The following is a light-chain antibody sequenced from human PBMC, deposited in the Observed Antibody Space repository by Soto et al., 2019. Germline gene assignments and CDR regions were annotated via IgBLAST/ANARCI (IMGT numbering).Light chain of an antibody. Sequence: AIRMTQSPSAFSASKGDRVSITCRATQDIGTYLAWYQQIPGKAPKLLIYDASTLQTGVTSRFSRSGTGTDFNLTISYLQDEAFGTYFCQQFYNYPRTFDEGNKVE. CDR1: QDIGTY. V-gene: IGKV1-8*01. J-gene: IGKJ1*01. CDR2: DAS. CDR3: QQFYNYPRT.